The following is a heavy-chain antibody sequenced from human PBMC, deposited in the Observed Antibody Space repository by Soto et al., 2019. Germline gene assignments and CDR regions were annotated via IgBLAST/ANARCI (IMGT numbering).Heavy chain of an antibody. J-gene: IGHJ4*02. CDR2: MNPNTGDT. D-gene: IGHD5-12*01. V-gene: IGHV1-8*01. CDR3: ARGDGYIFDY. CDR1: GYTFISYD. Sequence: QVQLVQAGAEVKKPGASGKVSCKDSGYTFISYDINWVRQATGQGLEWMGWMNPNTGDTGYAQKFQGRVTMTRNTSINTANLELSSLRSDDTAVYFCARGDGYIFDYWGQGTLVTVSS.